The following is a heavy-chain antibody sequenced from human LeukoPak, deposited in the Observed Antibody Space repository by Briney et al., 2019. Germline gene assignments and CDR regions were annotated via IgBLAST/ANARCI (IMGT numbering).Heavy chain of an antibody. CDR1: GFTVTTIY. Sequence: PGGSLRLSCAASGFTVTTIYMSWVRQAPGKGLEWVSVIYSDGNTYYADSVKGRFTISRDNFKNTGYLQMNSLRAEDTAVYYCARSAWDYWGQGTLATVSS. CDR3: ARSAWDY. V-gene: IGHV3-66*01. J-gene: IGHJ4*02. CDR2: IYSDGNT.